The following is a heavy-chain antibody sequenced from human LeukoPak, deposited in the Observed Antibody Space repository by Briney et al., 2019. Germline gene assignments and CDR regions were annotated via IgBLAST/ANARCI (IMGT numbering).Heavy chain of an antibody. V-gene: IGHV3-30*02. CDR3: AKGQPNIVVVPAANYFDY. J-gene: IGHJ4*02. D-gene: IGHD2-2*01. CDR1: GFTFSSYG. Sequence: GGSLRLSCGASGFTFSSYGMHWVRQAPGKGLEWVAFTRYDGSNKYYADSVKGRFTISRDNSKNTLYLQMNSLRAEDTAVYYCAKGQPNIVVVPAANYFDYWGQGTLVTVSS. CDR2: TRYDGSNK.